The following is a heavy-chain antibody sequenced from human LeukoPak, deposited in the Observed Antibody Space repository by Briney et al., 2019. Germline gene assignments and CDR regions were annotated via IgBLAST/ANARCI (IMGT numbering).Heavy chain of an antibody. D-gene: IGHD2-2*02. V-gene: IGHV1-69*05. J-gene: IGHJ1*01. CDR3: ARGSCSSTSCYTLAEYFQH. CDR1: GGTFSSYA. CDR2: IIPIFGTA. Sequence: SVKVSCKASGGTFSSYAISWVRQAPGQGLEWMGGIIPIFGTANYAQKFQGRVTITTDESTSTAYMELSSLRSEDTAVYYSARGSCSSTSCYTLAEYFQHWGQGTLVTVSS.